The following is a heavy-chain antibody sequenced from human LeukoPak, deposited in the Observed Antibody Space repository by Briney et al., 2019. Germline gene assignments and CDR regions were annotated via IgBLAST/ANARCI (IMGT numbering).Heavy chain of an antibody. CDR2: ISGSGGST. D-gene: IGHD4-17*01. V-gene: IGHV3-23*01. Sequence: GGSLRLSCAASGFTFSTYAMSWVRQAPGKGLEWVSAISGSGGSTYDADSVKGRFTISRDNSKNTLYLQMNSLRAEDTAVYYCAKDHYGDLYGMDVWGQGTTVTVSS. CDR1: GFTFSTYA. J-gene: IGHJ6*02. CDR3: AKDHYGDLYGMDV.